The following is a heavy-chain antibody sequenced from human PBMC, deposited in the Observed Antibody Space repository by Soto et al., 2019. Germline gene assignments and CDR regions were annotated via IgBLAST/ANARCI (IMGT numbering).Heavy chain of an antibody. J-gene: IGHJ4*02. Sequence: SETLSLTCTVSDGSISDFYWSWIRQPPGKGLEWIGYISSSGNTNYNPSLKSRVSISVDTSKNQFSLNLTSVTAADTAVYYCARAPMVLTRSYFDSWGQGTPVTVSS. V-gene: IGHV4-59*01. CDR3: ARAPMVLTRSYFDS. D-gene: IGHD3-22*01. CDR2: ISSSGNT. CDR1: DGSISDFY.